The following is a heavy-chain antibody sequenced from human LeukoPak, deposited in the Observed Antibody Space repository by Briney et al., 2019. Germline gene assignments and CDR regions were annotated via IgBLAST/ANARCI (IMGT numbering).Heavy chain of an antibody. CDR1: GFTFGSYA. J-gene: IGHJ5*02. CDR3: GQIGQGYSSSSTTS. D-gene: IGHD6-13*01. CDR2: ITGSGGGS. V-gene: IGHV3-23*01. Sequence: GGSLRLSCAASGFTFGSYAMNWVRQAPGKGLEWVSSITGSGGGSFYADSAKGRFTISRDNSKNTLYLHLNSLRAEDTAIYYCGQIGQGYSSSSTTSWGQGTLVTVSS.